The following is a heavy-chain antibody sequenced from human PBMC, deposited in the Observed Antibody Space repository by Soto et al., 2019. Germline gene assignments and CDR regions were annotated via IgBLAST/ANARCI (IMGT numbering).Heavy chain of an antibody. J-gene: IGHJ4*02. D-gene: IGHD3-3*01. CDR3: ARLFRRDLLRFLEWLSFFDY. V-gene: IGHV3-11*01. Sequence: PGGSLRLSCAASGFTFSDYYMSWIRQAPGKGLEWVSYISSSGSTIYYADSVKGRFTISRDNAKNSLYLQMNSLRAEDTAVYYCARLFRRDLLRFLEWLSFFDYWGQGTLVTVSS. CDR2: ISSSGSTI. CDR1: GFTFSDYY.